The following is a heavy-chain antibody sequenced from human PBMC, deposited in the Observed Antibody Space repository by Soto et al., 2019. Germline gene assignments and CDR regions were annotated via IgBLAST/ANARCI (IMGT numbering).Heavy chain of an antibody. D-gene: IGHD3-22*01. V-gene: IGHV4-59*08. Sequence: PSETLSLTCAVYGGSFSGYYWSWIRQPPGKGLEWIGYIYYSGSTNYNPSLKSRVTISVDTSKNQFSLKLSSVTAADTAVYYCARHSSGYYMGDWFDPWGQGTLVTVSS. CDR3: ARHSSGYYMGDWFDP. CDR1: GGSFSGYY. J-gene: IGHJ5*02. CDR2: IYYSGST.